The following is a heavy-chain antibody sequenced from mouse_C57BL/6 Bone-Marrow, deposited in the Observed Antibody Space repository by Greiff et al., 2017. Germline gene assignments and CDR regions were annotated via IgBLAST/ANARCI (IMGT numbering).Heavy chain of an antibody. V-gene: IGHV14-4*01. CDR2: IDPENGDT. J-gene: IGHJ3*01. Sequence: EVQLQQSGAELVRPGASVKLSCTASGFNIKDDYMHWVKQRPEQGLEWIGWIDPENGDTEYASKFQGKATITADTSSNTAYLQISSLTSEDTAVYYWTTGGNYMFAYWGQGTLVTVSA. CDR3: TTGGNYMFAY. CDR1: GFNIKDDY. D-gene: IGHD2-1*01.